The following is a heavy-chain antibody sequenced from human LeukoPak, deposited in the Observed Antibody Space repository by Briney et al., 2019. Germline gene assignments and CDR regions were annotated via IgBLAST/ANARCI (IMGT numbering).Heavy chain of an antibody. J-gene: IGHJ5*02. D-gene: IGHD1-26*01. CDR3: ARAPLGAAHHVPRCNWFDP. V-gene: IGHV4-59*08. CDR2: IYYSGST. CDR1: GGSISSYY. Sequence: SETLSLTCTVSGGSISSYYWSWIRQPPGKGLEWIGYIYYSGSTNYNPSLKSRVTISVDTSKNQFSLKLSSVTAADTAVYYCARAPLGAAHHVPRCNWFDPWGQGTLVTVSS.